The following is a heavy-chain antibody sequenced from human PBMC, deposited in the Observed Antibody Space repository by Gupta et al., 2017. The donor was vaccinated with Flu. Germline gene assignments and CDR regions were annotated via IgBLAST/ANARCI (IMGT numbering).Heavy chain of an antibody. Sequence: GWVRQPPGKGLEWIGVVYYHGSAYYNPSLRSRVSISVDTSKNQFSLKLTSVTAADMAVYYCTLLSSSLPLNYWGQGTLVTVPS. CDR3: TLLSSSLPLNY. CDR2: VYYHGSA. V-gene: IGHV4-39*01. J-gene: IGHJ4*02.